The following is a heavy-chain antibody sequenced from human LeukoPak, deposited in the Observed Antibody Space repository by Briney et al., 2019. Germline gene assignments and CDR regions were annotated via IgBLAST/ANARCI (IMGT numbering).Heavy chain of an antibody. CDR3: ARGRPRHQYYFDY. J-gene: IGHJ4*02. D-gene: IGHD4-11*01. Sequence: SETLSLTCAVYGGSFSGYYWSWIRQPPGQGLEWTGEINHSGSTNYNPSLKSRVTISVDTSKNQFSLKLSSVTAADTAVYYCARGRPRHQYYFDYWGQGTLVTVSS. CDR2: INHSGST. V-gene: IGHV4-34*01. CDR1: GGSFSGYY.